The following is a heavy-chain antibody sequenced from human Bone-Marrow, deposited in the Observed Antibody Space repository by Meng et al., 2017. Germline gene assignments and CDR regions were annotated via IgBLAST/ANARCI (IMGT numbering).Heavy chain of an antibody. CDR3: ARNMKYSDGPDYYYGMDV. CDR1: GFTLSSHY. CDR2: INTDGSIT. J-gene: IGHJ6*02. D-gene: IGHD5-18*01. Sequence: GSLKISCAASGFTLSSHYMHWVRQAPGKGLVWVSRINTDGSITRYADSVKGRFTISRDNAKSTLYLQMNSLRAEDTAVYYCARNMKYSDGPDYYYGMDVWGQGTTVTVSS. V-gene: IGHV3-74*01.